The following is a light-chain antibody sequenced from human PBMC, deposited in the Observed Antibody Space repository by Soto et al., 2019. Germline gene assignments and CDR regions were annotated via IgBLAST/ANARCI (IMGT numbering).Light chain of an antibody. CDR1: QGISNY. J-gene: IGKJ3*01. Sequence: DIQMTQSPSSLSASVGDRVTITCRASQGISNYLAWYQQKPGKIPKLLIYDATTLHSGVPSRFSGSGFGTDFTLTISSLQPEDVANFYCQKYDSDPFTFGPGTKVDIK. CDR2: DAT. V-gene: IGKV1-27*01. CDR3: QKYDSDPFT.